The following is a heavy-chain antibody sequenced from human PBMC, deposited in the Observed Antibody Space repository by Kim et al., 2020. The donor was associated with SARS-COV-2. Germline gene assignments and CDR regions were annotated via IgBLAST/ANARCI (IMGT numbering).Heavy chain of an antibody. CDR3: SGGATAGRNPFDP. CDR2: IIPLFGTT. J-gene: IGHJ5*02. Sequence: SVKVSCKASGDTLTNYAINWVRLAPGRGLDWVGGIIPLFGTTNYAQTFHDRVTITADESTNTAYMELSSLSFEDTAVYYCSGGATAGRNPFDPWGQGSLVSVS. CDR1: GDTLTNYA. V-gene: IGHV1-69*13. D-gene: IGHD6-13*01.